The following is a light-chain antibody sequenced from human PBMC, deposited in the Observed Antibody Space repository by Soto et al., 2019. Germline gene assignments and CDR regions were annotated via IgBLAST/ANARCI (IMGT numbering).Light chain of an antibody. CDR1: QSIDNW. Sequence: DIQMTQSPSTLSASVGDRVTITCRASQSIDNWLAWYQQKPGKAPKLLIHEASSLESGVPSRFSGSGYGTEFTLTISSLQPDDFATYYCQQYNNYSYTFGQGTKVDIK. CDR2: EAS. V-gene: IGKV1-5*03. CDR3: QQYNNYSYT. J-gene: IGKJ2*01.